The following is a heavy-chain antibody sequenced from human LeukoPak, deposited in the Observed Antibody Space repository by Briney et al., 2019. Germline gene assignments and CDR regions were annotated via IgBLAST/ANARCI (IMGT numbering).Heavy chain of an antibody. V-gene: IGHV4-39*01. CDR2: IYYSASP. J-gene: IGHJ4*02. Sequence: PSETLSLTCTVSGGSISSSSYYWGWTRQPPGKGLEWIGSIYYSASPYYTTYLKSRITISVDTSKNQFSLKLSSVAAADTAVYYCARYRGDSSGYYYSYDYWGQGTLVTVSS. CDR3: ARYRGDSSGYYYSYDY. CDR1: GGSISSSSYY. D-gene: IGHD3-22*01.